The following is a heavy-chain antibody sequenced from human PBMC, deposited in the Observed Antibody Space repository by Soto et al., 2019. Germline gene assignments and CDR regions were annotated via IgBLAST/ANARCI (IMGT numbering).Heavy chain of an antibody. Sequence: GGSLRLSCAASGFTFSSYGMHWVRQAPGKGLEWVAVIWYDGSNKYYADSVKGRFTISRDNSKKTLYLQMNSLRAEDTAVYYCARDPTSDYGDYWYYYMDVWGKGTTVTVSS. J-gene: IGHJ6*03. V-gene: IGHV3-33*01. CDR2: IWYDGSNK. CDR1: GFTFSSYG. D-gene: IGHD4-17*01. CDR3: ARDPTSDYGDYWYYYMDV.